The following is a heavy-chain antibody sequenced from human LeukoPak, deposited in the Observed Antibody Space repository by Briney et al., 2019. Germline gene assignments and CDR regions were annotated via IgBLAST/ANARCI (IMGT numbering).Heavy chain of an antibody. D-gene: IGHD1-1*01. CDR3: ARNAPLLEIDY. CDR1: GGSISSYY. J-gene: IGHJ4*02. Sequence: SGPTLVKPSETLSLTCTVSGGSISSYYWSWIRQPPGKGLEWIGYIYYSGSTNYNPSLKSRVTISVDTSKNQFSLKLSSVTAADTAVYYCARNAPLLEIDYWGQGTLVTVSS. V-gene: IGHV4-59*12. CDR2: IYYSGST.